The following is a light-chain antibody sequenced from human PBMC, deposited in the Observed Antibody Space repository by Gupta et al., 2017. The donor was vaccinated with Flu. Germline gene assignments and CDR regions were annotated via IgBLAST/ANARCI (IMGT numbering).Light chain of an antibody. CDR1: QSVFYTSTNKNY. CDR3: QQYSTTPMYT. Sequence: DIVMTQSPDSLAVSLGERATLNCRSSQSVFYTSTNKNYLAWYQQKPRQPPKLLIYWASTRESGVPDRFSGSGSGTNFTLTISRLQAEDVAVYYCQQYSTTPMYTFGQGTKLEIK. CDR2: WAS. V-gene: IGKV4-1*01. J-gene: IGKJ2*01.